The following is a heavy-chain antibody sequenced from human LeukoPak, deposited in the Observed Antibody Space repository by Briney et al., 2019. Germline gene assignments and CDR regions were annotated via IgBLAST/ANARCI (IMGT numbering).Heavy chain of an antibody. J-gene: IGHJ4*02. V-gene: IGHV4-59*01. Sequence: SETLSFTGRVSGDSMNNYYGNWIRQPPGKGLEWIGYIYYSGSTTYNPSLKSRVAISVDTSINQFSLRLSSVTAADTAVYYCARNPSYQGYFDYWGQGSLVTVSS. CDR1: GDSMNNYY. CDR3: ARNPSYQGYFDY. CDR2: IYYSGST. D-gene: IGHD1-26*01.